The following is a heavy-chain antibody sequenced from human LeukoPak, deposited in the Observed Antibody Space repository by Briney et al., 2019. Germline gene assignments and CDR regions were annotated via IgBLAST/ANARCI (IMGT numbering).Heavy chain of an antibody. Sequence: GGSLRLSCAASGFTFSTYVMNWVRQAPGKGPEWVSFISGSSNYIYYADSMKGRFTISRDNAKNSLYLQMNSLRAEDTAVYYCAREKDTSLAPYFDYWGQGTLVTVSS. CDR1: GFTFSTYV. CDR3: AREKDTSLAPYFDY. D-gene: IGHD5-18*01. CDR2: ISGSSNYI. J-gene: IGHJ4*02. V-gene: IGHV3-21*01.